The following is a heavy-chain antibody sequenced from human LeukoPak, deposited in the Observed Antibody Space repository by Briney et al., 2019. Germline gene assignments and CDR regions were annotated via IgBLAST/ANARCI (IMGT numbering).Heavy chain of an antibody. J-gene: IGHJ4*02. V-gene: IGHV4-34*01. Sequence: SETLSLTCAVYGGSFSGYYWSWIRQPPGKGLEWIGEINHSGSTNYNPSLKSRVTISVDTSKNQFSLKVSSVTAADTAVYYGARGRNWYGTGSSPSDYWGQGTLVTVSS. CDR1: GGSFSGYY. CDR3: ARGRNWYGTGSSPSDY. D-gene: IGHD3-10*01. CDR2: INHSGST.